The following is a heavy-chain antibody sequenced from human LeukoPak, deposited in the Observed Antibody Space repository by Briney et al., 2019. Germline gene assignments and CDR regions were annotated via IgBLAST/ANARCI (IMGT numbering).Heavy chain of an antibody. J-gene: IGHJ6*02. V-gene: IGHV1-8*01. CDR3: ASSNRGYYDSSGYPQYYYYYYGMDV. CDR2: MNPNSGNT. D-gene: IGHD3-22*01. Sequence: ASVKVSCKASGYTFTSYDINWVRQATGQGLEWMGWMNPNSGNTDYAQKSQGRVTMTRNTSISTAYMELSSLRSEDTAVYYCASSNRGYYDSSGYPQYYYYYYGMDVWGQGTTVTVSS. CDR1: GYTFTSYD.